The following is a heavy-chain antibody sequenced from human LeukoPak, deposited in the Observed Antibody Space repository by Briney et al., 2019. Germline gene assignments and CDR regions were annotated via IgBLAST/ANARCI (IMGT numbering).Heavy chain of an antibody. CDR1: GDSISSYY. Sequence: SDTLSLTCAVFGDSISSYYSSWIRQPPVKGLEWIGHIYYSGSTNYNPSRKSRVTISIDTSKNQFSLRLSSVTAADTAVYYCARGAAGYSYGWGQGTLVTVSS. CDR3: ARGAAGYSYG. D-gene: IGHD5-18*01. J-gene: IGHJ4*02. V-gene: IGHV4-59*07. CDR2: IYYSGST.